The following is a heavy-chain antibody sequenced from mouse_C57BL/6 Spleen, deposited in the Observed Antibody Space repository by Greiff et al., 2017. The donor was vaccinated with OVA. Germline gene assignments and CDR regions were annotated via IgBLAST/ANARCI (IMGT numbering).Heavy chain of an antibody. V-gene: IGHV1-82*01. Sequence: QVQLQQSGPELVKPGASVKISCKASGYAFSSSWMNWVKQRPGKGLEWIGRIYPGDGDTNYNGKFKGKATLTADKSSSTAYMQLSSLTSEDSAVYFCARSGLRPLYPGAMDYWGQGTSVTVSS. CDR1: GYAFSSSW. CDR3: ARSGLRPLYPGAMDY. D-gene: IGHD2-12*01. CDR2: IYPGDGDT. J-gene: IGHJ4*01.